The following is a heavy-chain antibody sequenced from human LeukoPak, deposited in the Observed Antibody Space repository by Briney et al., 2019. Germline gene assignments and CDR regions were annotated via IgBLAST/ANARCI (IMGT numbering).Heavy chain of an antibody. CDR2: IYYSGST. CDR1: GGSISSYY. J-gene: IGHJ4*02. D-gene: IGHD4-17*01. Sequence: SETLSLTCTVSGGSISSYYWNWIRQPPGKGLEWIGYIYYSGSTNYNPSLKGRVTISVDTSKNQFSLKLSSVTAADTAVYFCARRRGLDYDSWGQGTLVTVSS. V-gene: IGHV4-59*08. CDR3: ARRRGLDYDS.